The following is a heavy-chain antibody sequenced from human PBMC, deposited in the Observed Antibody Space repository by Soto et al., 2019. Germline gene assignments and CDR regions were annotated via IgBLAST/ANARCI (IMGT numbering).Heavy chain of an antibody. CDR1: GFKFDDYA. D-gene: IGHD3-9*01. CDR3: AKEIYDILTGYSRGDGLDL. V-gene: IGHV3-9*01. Sequence: EVQLVESGGDLVQPGRSLRLACTASGFKFDDYAMHWVRQAPGKGLEWVSGISWKSGSMNYSDSVKGRFTISRDNAKNSLYLQMNSLRSEDTALYYCAKEIYDILTGYSRGDGLDLWGHGTMVTVSS. CDR2: ISWKSGSM. J-gene: IGHJ3*01.